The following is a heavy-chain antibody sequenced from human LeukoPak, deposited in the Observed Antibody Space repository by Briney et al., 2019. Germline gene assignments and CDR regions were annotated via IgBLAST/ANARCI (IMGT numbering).Heavy chain of an antibody. D-gene: IGHD3-9*01. CDR1: GFTFSSYG. CDR3: AKDLWSLTGRYFDY. J-gene: IGHJ4*02. V-gene: IGHV3-30*02. Sequence: PGGSLRLSCAASGFTFSSYGMHWVRQAPGKGLEWVAFIRYDGSNKYYADSVKGRFTISRDNSKNTLYLQMNSLRAEDTAVYCCAKDLWSLTGRYFDYWGQGTLVTVSS. CDR2: IRYDGSNK.